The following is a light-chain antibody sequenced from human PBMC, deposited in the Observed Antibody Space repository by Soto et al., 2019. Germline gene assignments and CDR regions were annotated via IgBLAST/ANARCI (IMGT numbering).Light chain of an antibody. CDR1: QSVSRN. CDR2: GAS. J-gene: IGKJ5*01. Sequence: EIVMTQSPATLSVSPGERVTLSCRASQSVSRNLAWYQQKPGQPPRLLIFGASTRANGIPARFSGSGSGTEFTLTISSLQSEDFAVYYCQQRSNWPPESTFGQGTRLEIK. V-gene: IGKV3D-15*01. CDR3: QQRSNWPPEST.